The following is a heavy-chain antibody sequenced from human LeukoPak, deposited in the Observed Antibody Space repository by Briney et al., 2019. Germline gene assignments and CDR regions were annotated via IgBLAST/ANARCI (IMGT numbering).Heavy chain of an antibody. J-gene: IGHJ5*02. CDR3: ARGRRYSSSPNWFDP. CDR2: IYHSGST. Sequence: SSGTLSLTCAVSGGSISSSNWWSWVRQPPGKGLEWIGEIYHSGSTNYNPSLKSRVTISVDTSKNQFSLKLSSVTAADTAVYYCARGRRYSSSPNWFDPWGQGTLVTVSS. D-gene: IGHD6-13*01. V-gene: IGHV4-4*02. CDR1: GGSISSSNW.